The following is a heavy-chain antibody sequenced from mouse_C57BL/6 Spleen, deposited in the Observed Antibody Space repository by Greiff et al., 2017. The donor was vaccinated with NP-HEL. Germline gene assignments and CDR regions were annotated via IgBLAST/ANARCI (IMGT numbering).Heavy chain of an antibody. CDR3: ARDHSNYPWFAY. J-gene: IGHJ3*01. Sequence: QVQLQQSGAELVKPGASVKISCKASGYAFSSYWMNWVKQRPGKGLEWIGQIYPGDGDTNYNGKFKGKATLTADKSSSTAYMQLSSLTSEDSAVYFCARDHSNYPWFAYWGQGTLVTVSA. CDR1: GYAFSSYW. V-gene: IGHV1-80*01. D-gene: IGHD2-5*01. CDR2: IYPGDGDT.